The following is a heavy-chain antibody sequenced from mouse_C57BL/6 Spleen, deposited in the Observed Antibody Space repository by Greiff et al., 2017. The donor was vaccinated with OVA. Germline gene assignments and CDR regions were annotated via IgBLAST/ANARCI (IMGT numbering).Heavy chain of an antibody. CDR1: GYAFSSYW. D-gene: IGHD1-1*01. Sequence: QVQLQQSGAELVKPGASVKISCKASGYAFSSYWLNWVKQRPGKGLEWIGQIYPGDGDTNYNGKFKGKATLTADKSSSTAYMQLSSLTSEDSAVYFCARGYYGIWYFDVWGTGTTVTVSS. J-gene: IGHJ1*03. V-gene: IGHV1-80*01. CDR3: ARGYYGIWYFDV. CDR2: IYPGDGDT.